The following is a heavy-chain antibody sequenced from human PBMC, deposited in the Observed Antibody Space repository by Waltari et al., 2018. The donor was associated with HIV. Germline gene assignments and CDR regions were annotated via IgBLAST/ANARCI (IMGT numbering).Heavy chain of an antibody. CDR3: ARHTKLATIIY. CDR1: GGFTSTRTYY. D-gene: IGHD5-12*01. Sequence: QLQLQESGPGLVKPSETLSLTCPVSGGFTSTRTYYWGWLRQPPGRGLEWIASIYYSATTYYNPSFQSRVTISVDTPKSQFSLNLRSVTAADTAVYYCARHTKLATIIYWGQGALVTVSS. J-gene: IGHJ4*02. CDR2: IYYSATT. V-gene: IGHV4-39*01.